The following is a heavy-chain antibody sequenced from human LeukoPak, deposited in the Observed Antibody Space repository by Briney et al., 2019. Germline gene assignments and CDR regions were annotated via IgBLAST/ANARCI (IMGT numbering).Heavy chain of an antibody. CDR3: ASDIVVVVAATEAYYYGMDV. J-gene: IGHJ6*02. V-gene: IGHV1-69*13. CDR2: IIPIFGST. Sequence: ASVKVSCKASGGTFSSYAVSWVRQAPGQGLEWMGGIIPIFGSTNYAQKFQGRVTITADESTSTAYMELSSLRSEDTAVYYCASDIVVVVAATEAYYYGMDVWGQGTTVTVSS. D-gene: IGHD2-15*01. CDR1: GGTFSSYA.